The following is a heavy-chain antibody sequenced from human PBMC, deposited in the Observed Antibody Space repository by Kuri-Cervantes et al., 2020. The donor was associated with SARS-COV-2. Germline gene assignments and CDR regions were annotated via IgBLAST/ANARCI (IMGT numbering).Heavy chain of an antibody. CDR2: IYWDDDK. Sequence: SGPTLVKPTQTLTLTRTFSGFSLSTSGVGVGWIRQPPGKALEWLALIYWDDDKRYSPSPKSGLTITKDTSKNQVVLTMTNMDPVDTATYYCAHSWPRIALGNWFDPWGQGTLVTVSS. V-gene: IGHV2-5*02. CDR1: GFSLSTSGVG. CDR3: AHSWPRIALGNWFDP. D-gene: IGHD6-13*01. J-gene: IGHJ5*02.